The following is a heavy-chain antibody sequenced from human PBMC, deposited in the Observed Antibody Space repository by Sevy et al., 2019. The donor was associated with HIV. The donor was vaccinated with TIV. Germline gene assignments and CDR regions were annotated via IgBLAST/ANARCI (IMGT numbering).Heavy chain of an antibody. V-gene: IGHV3-30-3*01. CDR1: GFTFSSYA. D-gene: IGHD3-22*01. J-gene: IGHJ4*02. CDR3: ARGTDYDSSGYLDY. CDR2: ISYDGSNK. Sequence: GGSLRLSCAASGFTFSSYAMHWVRQAPGKGLEWVAVISYDGSNKYYADSVKGRFTISRDSSKNTLYLQMNSLRAEDTAVYYCARGTDYDSSGYLDYWGQGTLVTVSS.